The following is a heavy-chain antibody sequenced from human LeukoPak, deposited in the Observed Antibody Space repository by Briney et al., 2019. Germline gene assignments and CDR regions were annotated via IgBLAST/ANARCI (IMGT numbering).Heavy chain of an antibody. J-gene: IGHJ4*02. CDR1: GFTFSGYS. Sequence: GGSLRLSCAASGFTFSGYSMNWVRQAPGKGLEWVSSISSSSSYIYYADSVKGRFTISRDNAKNSLYLQMNSLRAEDTAVYYCARAAGSTSAFDYWGQGTLVTVSS. CDR3: ARAAGSTSAFDY. V-gene: IGHV3-21*01. D-gene: IGHD2-2*01. CDR2: ISSSSSYI.